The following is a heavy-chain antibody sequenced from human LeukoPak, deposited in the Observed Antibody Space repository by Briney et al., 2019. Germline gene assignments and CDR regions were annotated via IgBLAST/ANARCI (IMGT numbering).Heavy chain of an antibody. V-gene: IGHV3-11*04. CDR2: ISSSGSTI. CDR1: GFTFSDYY. Sequence: GGSQRLSCAASGFTFSDYYMSWIRQAPGKGLEWVSYISSSGSTIYYADPVKGRFTISRDNAKNSLYLQMNSLRAEDTAVYYCARSEGDYYDSSGYYYPRYYFDYWGQGTLVTVSS. CDR3: ARSEGDYYDSSGYYYPRYYFDY. J-gene: IGHJ4*02. D-gene: IGHD3-22*01.